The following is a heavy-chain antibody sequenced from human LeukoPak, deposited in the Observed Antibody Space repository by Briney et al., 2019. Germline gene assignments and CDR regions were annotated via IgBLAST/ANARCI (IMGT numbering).Heavy chain of an antibody. Sequence: GRSLRLSCAASGFTFSSCAMDWVRQAPGKGLEWVAFISYDGSDKYYADSVKGRFTISRDNSKNTLYLQMNSLRAEDTAVYYCARDRGSYFDYWGQGTLVTVSS. J-gene: IGHJ4*02. D-gene: IGHD1-26*01. CDR2: ISYDGSDK. CDR3: ARDRGSYFDY. CDR1: GFTFSSCA. V-gene: IGHV3-30*03.